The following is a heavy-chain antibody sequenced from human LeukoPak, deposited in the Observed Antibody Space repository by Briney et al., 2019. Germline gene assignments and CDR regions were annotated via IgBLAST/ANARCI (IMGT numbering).Heavy chain of an antibody. CDR1: GFTFSSYW. J-gene: IGHJ4*02. V-gene: IGHV3-7*01. CDR2: IRPDGNEK. Sequence: GGSLRLSCAASGFTFSSYWMSWVRQAPGQGLEWVAYIRPDGNEKIYTDCLKGRFTISRDNAKNSLYLQMESLRVDDTAVYYCARGRSFDSSGQGALVTISS. CDR3: ARGRSFDS.